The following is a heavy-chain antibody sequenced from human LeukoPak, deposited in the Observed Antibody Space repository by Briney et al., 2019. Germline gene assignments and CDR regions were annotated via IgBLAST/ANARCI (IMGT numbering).Heavy chain of an antibody. CDR1: GFTFSSYA. Sequence: PGGSLRLSCAASGFTFSSYAMSWVRQAPGKGLEWVSANSGSGGSTYYADSVKGRFTISRDNSKNTLYLQMNSLRAEDTAVYYCAKLGYCSGGSCYWSSFDIWGQGTMVTVSS. J-gene: IGHJ3*02. V-gene: IGHV3-23*01. D-gene: IGHD2-15*01. CDR2: NSGSGGST. CDR3: AKLGYCSGGSCYWSSFDI.